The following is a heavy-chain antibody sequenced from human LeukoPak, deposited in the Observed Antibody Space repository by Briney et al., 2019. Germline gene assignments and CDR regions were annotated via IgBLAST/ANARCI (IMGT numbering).Heavy chain of an antibody. D-gene: IGHD3-16*02. CDR1: GYTFTSYY. CDR2: INPSGGST. J-gene: IGHJ1*01. CDR3: ARGKITFGGVIALAEYFQH. V-gene: IGHV1-46*01. Sequence: ASVKVSCKASGYTFTSYYMHWVQQAPGQGLEWMGIINPSGGSTSYAQKFQGRVTMTRDTSTSTVYMELSSLRSEDTAVYYCARGKITFGGVIALAEYFQHWGQGTLVTVSS.